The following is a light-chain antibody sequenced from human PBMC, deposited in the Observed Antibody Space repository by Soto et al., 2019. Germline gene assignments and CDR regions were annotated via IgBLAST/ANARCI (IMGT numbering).Light chain of an antibody. CDR2: DTS. CDR1: QSVGNK. V-gene: IGKV3-15*01. J-gene: IGKJ5*01. Sequence: EIGLMQSSGTLSLSPGERATLSCRASQSVGNKLAWYQHKPGQAPRVLIYDTSTRAAGIPARFSGSGSGTDFTLTISSLQSEDFAVYYCQQYNTWRSITFGQGTRLEIK. CDR3: QQYNTWRSIT.